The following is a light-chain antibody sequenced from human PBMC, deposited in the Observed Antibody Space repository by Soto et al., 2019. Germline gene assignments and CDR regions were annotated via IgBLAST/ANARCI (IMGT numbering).Light chain of an antibody. V-gene: IGLV2-14*01. J-gene: IGLJ2*01. CDR3: SSYTGSINILL. Sequence: QSALTQPASVSGSPGQSITISCTGTSNDVGGYNYVSWYQQPPGKAPKHLIYEVIYRPSGVANRFSGSKSCNTASLPISGLQAEDEGDYYCSSYTGSINILLFGGGTKLTVL. CDR2: EVI. CDR1: SNDVGGYNY.